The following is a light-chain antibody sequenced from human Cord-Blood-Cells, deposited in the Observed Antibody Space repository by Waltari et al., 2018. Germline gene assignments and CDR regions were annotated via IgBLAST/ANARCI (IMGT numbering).Light chain of an antibody. V-gene: IGLV2-14*01. CDR2: DVS. J-gene: IGLJ1*01. Sequence: QSALTQPASVSGSPGQSITISCTGTSSDVGGYHYVSWYQQHPGKAPKLMIYDVSKRPSGVSTLCSGSKSGNTPSLTISGIQAEDEADYYCSSYTSSGTYVFGTGTKVTVL. CDR3: SSYTSSGTYV. CDR1: SSDVGGYHY.